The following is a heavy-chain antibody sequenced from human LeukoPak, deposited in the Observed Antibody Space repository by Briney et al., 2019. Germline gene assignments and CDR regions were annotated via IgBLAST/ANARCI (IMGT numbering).Heavy chain of an antibody. CDR2: ISGSGGST. V-gene: IGHV3-23*01. CDR3: AKGTMIVVVANFDY. Sequence: GGSLRLSCAASGFTFSSYAMSWVRQAPGKGLEWVSAISGSGGSTYYADSVTGRFTISRDNSKNTLYLQMNSLRAEDTAVYYCAKGTMIVVVANFDYWGQGTLVTVSS. D-gene: IGHD3-22*01. J-gene: IGHJ4*02. CDR1: GFTFSSYA.